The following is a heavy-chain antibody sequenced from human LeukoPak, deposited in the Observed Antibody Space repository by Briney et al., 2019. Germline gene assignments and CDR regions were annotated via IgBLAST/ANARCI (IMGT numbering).Heavy chain of an antibody. D-gene: IGHD5-18*01. CDR2: IYYSGST. CDR1: GGSISNYY. J-gene: IGHJ3*02. V-gene: IGHV4-59*08. CDR3: ARPGVGSGRYGAFDI. Sequence: SETLSLTCTVSGGSISNYYWSWIRQPAGKGLEWIGYIYYSGSTNYNPSLKSRVTISVDTSKNQFSLKLSSVTAADTAVYYCARPGVGSGRYGAFDIWGQGTMVTVSS.